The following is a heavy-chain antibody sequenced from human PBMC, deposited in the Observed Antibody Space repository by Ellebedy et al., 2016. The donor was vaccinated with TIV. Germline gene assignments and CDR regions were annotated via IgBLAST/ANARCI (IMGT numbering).Heavy chain of an antibody. CDR1: GYSISSGYY. Sequence: SETLSLXXTVSGYSISSGYYWGWIRQPPGKGLEWIGSIYHSGSTYYNPSLKSRVTISVDTSKNQFSLKLSSVTAADTAVYYCARESLRGTAMVNNGVMDVWGQGTTVTVSS. J-gene: IGHJ6*02. V-gene: IGHV4-38-2*02. D-gene: IGHD5-18*01. CDR2: IYHSGST. CDR3: ARESLRGTAMVNNGVMDV.